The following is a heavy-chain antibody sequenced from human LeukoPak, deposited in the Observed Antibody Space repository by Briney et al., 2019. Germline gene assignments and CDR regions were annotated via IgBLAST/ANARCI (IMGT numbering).Heavy chain of an antibody. Sequence: SETLSLTCTVSGGSISSYYWSWLRQPPGKGLEWIGYIYYSGSTNYNPSLKSRVTISVDTSKNQFSLKLSSVTAADTAVYYCARIAAGTADYWGQGTLVTVSS. CDR1: GGSISSYY. J-gene: IGHJ4*02. CDR3: ARIAAGTADY. CDR2: IYYSGST. D-gene: IGHD6-13*01. V-gene: IGHV4-59*08.